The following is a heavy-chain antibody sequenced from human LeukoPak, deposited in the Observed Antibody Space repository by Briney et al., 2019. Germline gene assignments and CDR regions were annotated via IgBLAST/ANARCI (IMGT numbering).Heavy chain of an antibody. J-gene: IGHJ3*02. CDR2: INPTGGST. D-gene: IGHD3-16*01. V-gene: IGHV1-46*01. CDR3: ACFYNTDDALDI. CDR1: GYRFTSQY. Sequence: ASVKVSCKASGYRFTSQYVHWVRQAPGQGLEWMGIINPTGGSTRNAQKFQGRFSMTGDTSTSTDYMELSRLRSEDTAVYYCACFYNTDDALDIWGEGTMVTVSS.